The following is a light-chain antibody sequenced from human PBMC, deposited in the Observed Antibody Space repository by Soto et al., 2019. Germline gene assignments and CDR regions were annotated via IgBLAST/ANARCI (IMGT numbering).Light chain of an antibody. CDR2: LGS. CDR3: IQALQNSPAFT. Sequence: DIVMTQSPLSLPVTPGEPASISCRSSQSLLHSNGYNYLDWYLQKPGQSPQLLIYLGSNRASGVXDXFXXSGSGTDFTLKISRVEAEDVGVYYCIQALQNSPAFTFGPGTKVDIK. V-gene: IGKV2-28*01. J-gene: IGKJ3*01. CDR1: QSLLHSNGYNY.